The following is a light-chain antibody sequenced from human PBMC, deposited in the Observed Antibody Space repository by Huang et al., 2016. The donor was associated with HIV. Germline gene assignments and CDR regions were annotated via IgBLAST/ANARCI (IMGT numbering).Light chain of an antibody. J-gene: IGKJ3*01. CDR3: QQRSNWPPFT. CDR2: DAS. CDR1: QSVSTY. Sequence: EIVLTQSPATLSLSPGERATLSCRASQSVSTYLAWYQPKPGTAPRLLIFDASNRATCIPARFSGSGSGTDFTLTISSLEPEDFAIYYCQQRSNWPPFTFGPGTKVDIK. V-gene: IGKV3-11*01.